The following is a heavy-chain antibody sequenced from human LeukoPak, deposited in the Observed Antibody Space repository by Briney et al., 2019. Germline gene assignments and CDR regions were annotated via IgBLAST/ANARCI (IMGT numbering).Heavy chain of an antibody. D-gene: IGHD2-2*01. V-gene: IGHV3-7*01. J-gene: IGHJ4*02. CDR3: ARGRYCSSTSCQGYDY. Sequence: GGSLRLSCAASGFTFSSYWMSWVRQAPGKGLEWVANIKQDGSEKYYVDSVKGRFTISRDNAKNSLYLQMNSPRAEDTAVYYCARGRYCSSTSCQGYDYWGQGTLVTVSS. CDR2: IKQDGSEK. CDR1: GFTFSSYW.